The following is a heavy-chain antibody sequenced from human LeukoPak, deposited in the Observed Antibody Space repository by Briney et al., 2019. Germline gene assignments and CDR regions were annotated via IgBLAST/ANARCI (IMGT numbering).Heavy chain of an antibody. V-gene: IGHV1-2*02. D-gene: IGHD3-22*01. CDR3: ARDRYPYYYDSSGYYGGLEDY. CDR1: GYTFTGYY. Sequence: GASVKVSCKASGYTFTGYYMHWVRQAPGQGLEWMGWINPNSGGTNYAQKFRGRVTMTRDTSISTAYMELSRLRSDDTAVYYCARDRYPYYYDSSGYYGGLEDYWGQGTLVTVSS. J-gene: IGHJ4*02. CDR2: INPNSGGT.